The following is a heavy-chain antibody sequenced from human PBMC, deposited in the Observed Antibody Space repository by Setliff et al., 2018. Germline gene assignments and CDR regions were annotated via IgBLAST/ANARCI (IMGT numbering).Heavy chain of an antibody. CDR1: GYNFGTYW. CDR3: ARAPEATSTSYYNPFDS. V-gene: IGHV5-10-1*01. J-gene: IGHJ4*02. Sequence: GESLKISCKGSGYNFGTYWINWVRQMPGRGLEWMGRIDPSDSYTNYNPSFRGHVTLSADKSSGTAFLQWSSLKASDTAMYYCARAPEATSTSYYNPFDSGGQGTLVTVSS. CDR2: IDPSDSYT. D-gene: IGHD3-10*01.